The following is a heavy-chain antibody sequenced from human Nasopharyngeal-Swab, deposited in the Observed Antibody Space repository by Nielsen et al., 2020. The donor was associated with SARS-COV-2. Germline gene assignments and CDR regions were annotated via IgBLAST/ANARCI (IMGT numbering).Heavy chain of an antibody. J-gene: IGHJ3*01. CDR2: ISYSGNT. CDR3: ARLGPYSFGLGDSFDV. CDR1: GDSITTGHYH. Sequence: SETLSLTCTVSGDSITTGHYHWGWICQRPGEGLEWIGDISYSGNTHYNPALKSRLNISLDTSKTHFSLTLNSVTGADTALYYCARLGPYSFGLGDSFDVWSQGTMVTVSS. D-gene: IGHD5-18*01. V-gene: IGHV4-31*03.